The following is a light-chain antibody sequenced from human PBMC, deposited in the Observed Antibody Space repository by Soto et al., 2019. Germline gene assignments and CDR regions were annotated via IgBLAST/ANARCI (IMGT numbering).Light chain of an antibody. CDR3: AAWYDSLSGPV. Sequence: QSVLTQPPSASGTPGQRVTISCSGSSSNIGSNYVYWYQQLPGTGPKLLIYKNNQRPSWVPDRFSGSKSGTSASPAISGRRSDDEADYYCAAWYDSLSGPVFGGGTKLTVL. CDR2: KNN. J-gene: IGLJ3*02. V-gene: IGLV1-47*01. CDR1: SSNIGSNY.